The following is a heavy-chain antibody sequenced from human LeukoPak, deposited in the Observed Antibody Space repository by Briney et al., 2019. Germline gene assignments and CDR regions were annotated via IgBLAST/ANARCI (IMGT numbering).Heavy chain of an antibody. CDR1: GFTFITYA. V-gene: IGHV3-23*01. CDR3: ARYCASINCYAQNGYYGMDV. CDR2: MSGSGGST. D-gene: IGHD2-2*01. J-gene: IGHJ6*02. Sequence: GGSLRLSCAASGFTFITYAMTWVRQAPGKGLEWVSAMSGSGGSTYYADSVKGRFTISRDNSKSTLYLQMNTLRAEDTAIYYCARYCASINCYAQNGYYGMDVWGQGTTVTVSS.